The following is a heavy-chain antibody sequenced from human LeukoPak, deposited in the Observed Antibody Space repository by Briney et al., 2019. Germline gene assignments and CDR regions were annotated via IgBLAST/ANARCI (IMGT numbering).Heavy chain of an antibody. Sequence: SETLSLTCTISGGSVSDYYWSWIRQSPGKGLEWIGYIYHTGSASYSPSLKSRVTISADTSQNQFSLKLSSVTAADTAVYYCASRKLGNDYWGQGTLVTVSS. CDR1: GGSVSDYY. D-gene: IGHD7-27*01. V-gene: IGHV4-59*02. CDR2: IYHTGSA. J-gene: IGHJ4*02. CDR3: ASRKLGNDY.